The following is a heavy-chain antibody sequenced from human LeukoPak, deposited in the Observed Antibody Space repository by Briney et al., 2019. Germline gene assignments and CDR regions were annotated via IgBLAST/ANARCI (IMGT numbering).Heavy chain of an antibody. J-gene: IGHJ6*04. CDR1: GFTFSTYS. CDR3: AELGITMIEGV. D-gene: IGHD3-22*01. CDR2: ISSSGSTI. V-gene: IGHV3-48*04. Sequence: GGSLRLSCVASGFTFSTYSMNWVRQAPGKGLEWVSYISSSGSTIYYADSVKGRFTISRDNAKNSLYLQMNSLRAEDTAVYYCAELGITMIEGVWGKGTTVSVSS.